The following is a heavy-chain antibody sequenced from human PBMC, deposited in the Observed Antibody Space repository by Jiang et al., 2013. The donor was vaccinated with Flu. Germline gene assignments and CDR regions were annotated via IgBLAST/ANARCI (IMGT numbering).Heavy chain of an antibody. CDR2: IKSKTDGGTT. Sequence: LVQPGRSLRLSCTASGFTFGDYAMSWVRQAPGKGLEWVGRIKSKTDGGTTDYAAPVKGRFTISRDDSKNTLYLQMNSLRAEDTAVYYCAKSGGTQPFDYWGQGTLVTVSS. V-gene: IGHV3-15*01. J-gene: IGHJ4*02. D-gene: IGHD2-15*01. CDR3: AKSGGTQPFDY. CDR1: GFTFGDYA.